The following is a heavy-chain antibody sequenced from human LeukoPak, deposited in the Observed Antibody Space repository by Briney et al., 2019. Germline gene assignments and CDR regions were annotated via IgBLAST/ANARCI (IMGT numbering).Heavy chain of an antibody. Sequence: GGSLRLSCAASELTSSTSWMSWVRQAPGKGLEWVAQTKQDGSEKYYVDPVKGRFTTSRDKNSLFLQMNSVRAEDTAVHYCVGWGISGITNHWGQGTLVTVSS. D-gene: IGHD1-7*01. CDR1: ELTSSTSW. CDR3: VGWGISGITNH. V-gene: IGHV3-7*01. CDR2: TKQDGSEK. J-gene: IGHJ4*02.